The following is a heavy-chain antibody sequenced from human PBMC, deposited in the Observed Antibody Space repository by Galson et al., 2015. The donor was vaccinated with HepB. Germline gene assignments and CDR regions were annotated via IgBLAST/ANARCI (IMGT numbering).Heavy chain of an antibody. V-gene: IGHV3-66*01. J-gene: IGHJ4*02. CDR2: IYSGGST. CDR3: ARDQGANNDN. CDR1: GFTVSSNY. D-gene: IGHD2/OR15-2a*01. Sequence: SLRLSCAASGFTVSSNYMSWVRQAPGKGLEWVSVIYSGGSTYYADSVKGRFTISSDNSKNTLYLLMNSLRAGDTAVYYFARDQGANNDNCVQRTLVTVSS.